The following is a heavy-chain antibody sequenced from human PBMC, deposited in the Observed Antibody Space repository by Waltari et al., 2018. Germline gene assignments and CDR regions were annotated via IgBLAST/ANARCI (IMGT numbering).Heavy chain of an antibody. V-gene: IGHV4-59*01. CDR3: ARSPYDSFLDY. D-gene: IGHD3-16*01. CDR1: LGSINNYY. J-gene: IGHJ4*02. Sequence: QVKLQESGPGLVKPSETLSLTCTVSLGSINNYYWSLIRQPPGKGLEWISSIYYTGSPRYDPALTRRVTISVDTSNNHFSLRVNSVTAADTAVYYCARSPYDSFLDYWGPGTLVTVSS. CDR2: IYYTGSP.